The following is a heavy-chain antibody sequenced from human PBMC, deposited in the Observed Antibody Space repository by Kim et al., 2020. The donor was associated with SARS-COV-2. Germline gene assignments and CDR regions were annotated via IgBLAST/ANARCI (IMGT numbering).Heavy chain of an antibody. CDR1: GGSISSSSYY. CDR2: KNYSGNN. J-gene: IGHJ2*01. Sequence: SETLSLTCTVSGGSISSSSYYWGWIRQPPGKGLKGIVTKNYSGNNYYNPSLKSRVTVSVDTTKNHLTLKLGSVTAADTSWYACARDKSYSSGWY. D-gene: IGHD6-19*01. V-gene: IGHV4-39*02. CDR3: ARDKSYSSGWY.